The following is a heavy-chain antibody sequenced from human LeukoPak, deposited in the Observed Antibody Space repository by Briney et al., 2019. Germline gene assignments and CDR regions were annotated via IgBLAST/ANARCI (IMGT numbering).Heavy chain of an antibody. CDR2: INHSGST. J-gene: IGHJ3*02. CDR3: ARGLYYDYVWGSYRYDDAFDI. V-gene: IGHV4-34*01. CDR1: GGSFSGYY. Sequence: SETLSLTCAVYGGSFSGYYWSWIRQPPGKGLEWIGEINHSGSTNYNPSLKSRVTISVDTSKNQFSLKLSSVTAADTAVYYCARGLYYDYVWGSYRYDDAFDIWGQGTMVTVSS. D-gene: IGHD3-16*02.